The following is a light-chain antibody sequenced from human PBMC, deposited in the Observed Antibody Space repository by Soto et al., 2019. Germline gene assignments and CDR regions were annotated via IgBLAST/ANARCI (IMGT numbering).Light chain of an antibody. J-gene: IGKJ1*01. CDR1: QGISSY. CDR2: AAS. V-gene: IGKV1-9*01. Sequence: DIQLTQSPSFLSASVGDRVTITCRASQGISSYLAWYQQKPGKAPKLLIYAASILQSGVPSRFSGSGSGTEFTLTISSLQPEEFATYYCQQLNSYPRTFGRGTEVEIK. CDR3: QQLNSYPRT.